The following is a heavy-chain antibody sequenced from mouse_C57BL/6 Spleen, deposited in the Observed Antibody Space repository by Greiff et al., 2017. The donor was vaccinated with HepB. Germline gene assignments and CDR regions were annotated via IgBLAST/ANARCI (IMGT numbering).Heavy chain of an antibody. V-gene: IGHV1-15*01. CDR1: GYTFTDYE. J-gene: IGHJ4*01. D-gene: IGHD2-2*01. Sequence: QVQLKESGAELVRPGASVTLSCKASGYTFTDYEMHWVKQTPVHGLEWIGAIDPETGGTAYNHKFKGKAILTADKSSSTAYMELRSLTSEDSAVYYCTRVWFYAMDYWGQGTSVTVSS. CDR2: IDPETGGT. CDR3: TRVWFYAMDY.